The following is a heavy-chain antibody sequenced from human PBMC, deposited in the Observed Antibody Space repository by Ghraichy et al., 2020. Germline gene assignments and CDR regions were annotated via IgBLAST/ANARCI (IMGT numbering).Heavy chain of an antibody. J-gene: IGHJ4*02. CDR2: IYYSGNT. V-gene: IGHV4-59*01. CDR3: ARVGGHRAPFGY. Sequence: SQTLSLTCTVSGGSITSYYWSWIRQPPGKGLEWIGYIYYSGNTNYNPSLKSRVTISVDTSKNQFSLWLNSVTAADTAVYYCARVGGHRAPFGYWGQGTLVTVSS. D-gene: IGHD3-10*01. CDR1: GGSITSYY.